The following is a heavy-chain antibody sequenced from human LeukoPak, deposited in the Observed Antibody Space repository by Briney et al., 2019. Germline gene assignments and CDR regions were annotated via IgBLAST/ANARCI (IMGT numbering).Heavy chain of an antibody. Sequence: PSETLSLTCTVSGGSISSYYWSWIRQPPGKGLEWIGYIYYSGSSNYNPSLKSRVTISVDASKNQFSLKLSSVTAADTAVYYCARHRRYCSSTSCYTAIFDYWGQGTLVTVSS. V-gene: IGHV4-59*08. CDR2: IYYSGSS. D-gene: IGHD2-2*02. CDR1: GGSISSYY. J-gene: IGHJ4*02. CDR3: ARHRRYCSSTSCYTAIFDY.